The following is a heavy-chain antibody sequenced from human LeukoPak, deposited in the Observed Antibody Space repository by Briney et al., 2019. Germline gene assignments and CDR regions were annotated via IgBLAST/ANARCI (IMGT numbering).Heavy chain of an antibody. Sequence: GGSLRLSCAASGFTVSSNYMSWVRQAPGKGLEWVGRIKSKTDGGTTDYAAPVKGRFTISRDDSKNTLYLQMNSLKTEDTAVYYCTTGCTSCYDYYYYYGMDVWGQGTTVTVSS. CDR1: GFTVSSNY. CDR3: TTGCTSCYDYYYYYGMDV. J-gene: IGHJ6*02. V-gene: IGHV3-15*01. CDR2: IKSKTDGGTT. D-gene: IGHD2-2*01.